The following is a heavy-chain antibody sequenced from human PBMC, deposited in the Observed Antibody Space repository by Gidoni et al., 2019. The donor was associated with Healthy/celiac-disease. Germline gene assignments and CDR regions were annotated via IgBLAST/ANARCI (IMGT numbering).Heavy chain of an antibody. Sequence: QVQLVESGGGVVQPGRSLRLSCAASGFTFSSCGMHWVRQAPGKGLEWVAVISYDGSNKYYADSVKGRFTISRDNSKNTLYLQMNSLRAEDTAVYYCAQGSDYGSDYWGQGTLVTVSS. CDR1: GFTFSSCG. CDR3: AQGSDYGSDY. J-gene: IGHJ4*02. D-gene: IGHD4-17*01. CDR2: ISYDGSNK. V-gene: IGHV3-30*03.